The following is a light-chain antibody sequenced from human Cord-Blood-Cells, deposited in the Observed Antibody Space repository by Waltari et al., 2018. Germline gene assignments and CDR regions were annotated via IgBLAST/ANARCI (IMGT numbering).Light chain of an antibody. CDR1: QSVSSSY. V-gene: IGKV3-20*01. CDR3: QQYGSSLRT. J-gene: IGKJ1*01. CDR2: GAS. Sequence: LSPGERATLSCRASQSVSSSYLAWYQQKPGQAPRLLIYGASSRATGIPDRFSGSGSGTDFTLTISRLEPEDFAVYYCQQYGSSLRTFGQGTKVEIK.